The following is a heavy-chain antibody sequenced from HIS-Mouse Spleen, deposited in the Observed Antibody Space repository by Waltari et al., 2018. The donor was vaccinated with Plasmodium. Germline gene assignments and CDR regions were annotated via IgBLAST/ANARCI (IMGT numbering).Heavy chain of an antibody. CDR2: ISYDGSNK. CDR1: GGSISSSS. CDR3: AKDRRSSSWYVDY. D-gene: IGHD6-13*01. V-gene: IGHV3-30*18. Sequence: QLQLQESGPGLVKPSETLSLTCTVSGGSISSSSYYWGWIRQAPGKGLEWVAVISYDGSNKYYADSVKGRFTISRDNSKNTLYLQMNSLRAEDTAVYYCAKDRRSSSWYVDYWGQGTLVTVSS. J-gene: IGHJ4*02.